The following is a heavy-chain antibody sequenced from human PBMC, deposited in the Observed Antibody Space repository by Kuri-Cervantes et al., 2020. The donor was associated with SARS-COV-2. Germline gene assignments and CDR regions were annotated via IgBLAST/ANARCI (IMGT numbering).Heavy chain of an antibody. J-gene: IGHJ4*02. CDR1: GFIFSDYY. CDR3: AKDGTVYDDWLQYHFDY. V-gene: IGHV3-11*04. Sequence: GESLKISCTASGFIFSDYYMTWIRQAPGKGLEWVSNIGPSGTTKYYADSVKGRFTISRDNSKNTLYLQMNSLRAEDTAVYYCAKDGTVYDDWLQYHFDYWGQGTLVTVSS. CDR2: IGPSGTTK. D-gene: IGHD5-24*01.